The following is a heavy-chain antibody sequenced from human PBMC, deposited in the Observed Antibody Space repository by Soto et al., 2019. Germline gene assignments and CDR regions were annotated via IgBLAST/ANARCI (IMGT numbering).Heavy chain of an antibody. V-gene: IGHV1-3*01. Sequence: GASVKVSCKASGYTFTSYAMHWVRQAPGQRLEWMGWINAGNGNTKYSQKFQGRVTITRDTSASTAYMELSSLRSEDTAVYYCARDSLDRPWALWFGEEPYAFDIWGQGTMVTVSS. J-gene: IGHJ3*02. CDR2: INAGNGNT. D-gene: IGHD3-10*01. CDR1: GYTFTSYA. CDR3: ARDSLDRPWALWFGEEPYAFDI.